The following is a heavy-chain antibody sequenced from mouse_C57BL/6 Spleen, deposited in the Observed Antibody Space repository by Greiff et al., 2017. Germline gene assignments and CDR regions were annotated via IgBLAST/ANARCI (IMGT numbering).Heavy chain of an antibody. J-gene: IGHJ3*01. D-gene: IGHD2-4*01. Sequence: EVKLVESGEGLVKPGGSLKLSCAASGFTFSSYAMSWVRQTPEKRLEWVAYISSGGDYIYYADTVKGRFTIFRDNARNTLYLRMSSLKSEDTAMYYCTRDGLRAWFAYWGQGTLVTVSA. V-gene: IGHV5-9-1*02. CDR3: TRDGLRAWFAY. CDR1: GFTFSSYA. CDR2: ISSGGDYI.